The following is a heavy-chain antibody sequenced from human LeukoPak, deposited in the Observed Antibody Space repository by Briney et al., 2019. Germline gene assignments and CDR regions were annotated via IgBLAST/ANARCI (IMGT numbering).Heavy chain of an antibody. V-gene: IGHV3-23*01. CDR2: IGGRGKNT. Sequence: GGSLRLSCAASGFTFSSHAMSWVRQAAGKGLEWVSSIGGRGKNTFYADAVKGRFTISRDNSKDTLYLQMNSLRAEDTAVYYCAKDLETINPTMDWGQGTLVTVSS. D-gene: IGHD3-10*01. CDR3: AKDLETINPTMD. J-gene: IGHJ4*02. CDR1: GFTFSSHA.